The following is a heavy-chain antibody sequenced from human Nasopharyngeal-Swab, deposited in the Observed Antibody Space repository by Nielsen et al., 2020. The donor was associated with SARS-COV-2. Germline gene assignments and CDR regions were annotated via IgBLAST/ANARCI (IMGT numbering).Heavy chain of an antibody. Sequence: SETLSLTCAVYGGSFSGYYWSWIRQPPGKGLEWIGEINHSGSTNYNPSLKSRVTISLDTSKNQFSLKLTSVTAADTAVYYCARGPHRRITIFGVVIESYYYGMDVWGQGTTVTVSS. J-gene: IGHJ6*02. CDR3: ARGPHRRITIFGVVIESYYYGMDV. V-gene: IGHV4-34*01. CDR2: INHSGST. D-gene: IGHD3-3*01. CDR1: GGSFSGYY.